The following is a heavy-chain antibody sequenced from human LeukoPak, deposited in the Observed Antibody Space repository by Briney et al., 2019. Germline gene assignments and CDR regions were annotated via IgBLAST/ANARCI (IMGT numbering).Heavy chain of an antibody. V-gene: IGHV4-39*01. D-gene: IGHD2-2*01. J-gene: IGHJ4*02. CDR3: ARRGAHCSSTSCYPYFDY. CDR1: GGSISRSSYY. Sequence: KPSETLSLTCIVSGGSISRSSYYWGWIRQPPGKGLEWIGSISYSGSTDYNPSLRSRVIISADTSKNQFSLKLRSVNAADTAVYYCARRGAHCSSTSCYPYFDYWGQGTLVTVSS. CDR2: ISYSGST.